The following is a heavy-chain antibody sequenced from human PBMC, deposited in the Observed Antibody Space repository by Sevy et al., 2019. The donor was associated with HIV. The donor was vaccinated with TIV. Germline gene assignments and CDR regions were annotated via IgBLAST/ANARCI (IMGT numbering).Heavy chain of an antibody. V-gene: IGHV3-30*04. J-gene: IGHJ4*01. Sequence: GGCLRLSCAASGFTFSDFRMHWVRQAPGKGLEWVAVISYDARNTKYNPDSVKGRFTISRDNSKNTLYLQINSLRPEDTAIYYCARDKGQILSSAFDYWGHGTLVTVSS. CDR2: ISYDARNTK. D-gene: IGHD2-15*01. CDR3: ARDKGQILSSAFDY. CDR1: GFTFSDFR.